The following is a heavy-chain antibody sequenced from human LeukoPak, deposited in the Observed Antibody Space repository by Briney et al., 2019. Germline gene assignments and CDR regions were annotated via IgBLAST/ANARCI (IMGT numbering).Heavy chain of an antibody. CDR2: ISGSGGSI. CDR3: AGQYYDIVTGYRPLDY. J-gene: IGHJ4*02. Sequence: GGSLRLSCAASGFTFSSYAMTWVRQAPGKGLEWVSFISGSGGSINSADSVKGRFTISRDNSKNTLYLQMNSLRPEDTALYYCAGQYYDIVTGYRPLDYWGQGALVTVSS. D-gene: IGHD3-9*01. V-gene: IGHV3-23*01. CDR1: GFTFSSYA.